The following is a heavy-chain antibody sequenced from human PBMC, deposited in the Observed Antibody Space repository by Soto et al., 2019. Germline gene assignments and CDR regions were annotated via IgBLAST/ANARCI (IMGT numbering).Heavy chain of an antibody. CDR1: GGSISSYY. J-gene: IGHJ6*03. D-gene: IGHD4-17*01. V-gene: IGHV4-59*01. CDR2: IYYSGST. Sequence: SETLSLTCTVSGGSISSYYWSWIRQPPGKGLEWIGYIYYSGSTNYNPSLKSRVTISVDTSKNQFSLKLSSVTAADTAVYYCARGAQVYCDYGTYYYHYHMDVWAKGTTVPVSS. CDR3: ARGAQVYCDYGTYYYHYHMDV.